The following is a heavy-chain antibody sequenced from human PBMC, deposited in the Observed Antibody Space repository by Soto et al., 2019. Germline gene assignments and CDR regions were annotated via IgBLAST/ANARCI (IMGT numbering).Heavy chain of an antibody. V-gene: IGHV3-7*03. Sequence: PVGSLRLSCAASGYNFKGSWMTWVRQPPGRGLEWVASIGLGGGEENYVDSVKGRFTISRDNANNSMYLEMNSLKDEDTAVYFCARGRSLDIWGQGTMVTV. CDR3: ARGRSLDI. CDR2: IGLGGGEE. J-gene: IGHJ3*02. CDR1: GYNFKGSW.